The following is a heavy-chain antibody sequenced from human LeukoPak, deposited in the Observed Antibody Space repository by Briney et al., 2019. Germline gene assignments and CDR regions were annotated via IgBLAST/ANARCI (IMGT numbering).Heavy chain of an antibody. CDR1: VFIFSHAW. D-gene: IGHD2-15*01. V-gene: IGHV3-23*01. CDR2: VSDSALNT. Sequence: GGSVRLSRAASVFIFSHAWMNGVRQAPGKARDCVLGVSDSALNTYYADSVKGRFTISRDNSKYTLFLRMNSLGAEDTAIYCCASGVARSDVGRWSWGERNLVIVSS. J-gene: IGHJ1*01. CDR3: ASGVARSDVGRWS.